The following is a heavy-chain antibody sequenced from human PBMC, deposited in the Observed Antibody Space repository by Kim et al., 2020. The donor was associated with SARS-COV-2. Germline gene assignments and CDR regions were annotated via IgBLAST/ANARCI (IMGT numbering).Heavy chain of an antibody. J-gene: IGHJ6*02. CDR2: IYSGGSST. D-gene: IGHD6-19*01. Sequence: GGSLRLSCAASGFTFSSYAMSWVRQAPGKGLEWVSVIYSGGSSTYYADSVKGRFTISRDNSKNTLYLQMNSLRAEDTAVYYCAKDGGSGWTSYYYYGMDVWGQGTTVTVSS. CDR1: GFTFSSYA. V-gene: IGHV3-23*03. CDR3: AKDGGSGWTSYYYYGMDV.